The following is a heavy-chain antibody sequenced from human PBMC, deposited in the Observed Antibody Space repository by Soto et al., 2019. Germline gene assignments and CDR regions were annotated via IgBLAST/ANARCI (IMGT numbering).Heavy chain of an antibody. V-gene: IGHV3-33*01. J-gene: IGHJ5*02. Sequence: QVQLVESGGGVVQPGRSLRLSCAASGFTFRSYGMHWVRQAPGKGLDWVAVIWYDGSEKYYADSVKGRFTISRDNSKNTLFLQMNSLRAEDTAVYYCARDRPVTSKNWFDPWGQGTLVTVSS. CDR1: GFTFRSYG. D-gene: IGHD2-21*02. CDR3: ARDRPVTSKNWFDP. CDR2: IWYDGSEK.